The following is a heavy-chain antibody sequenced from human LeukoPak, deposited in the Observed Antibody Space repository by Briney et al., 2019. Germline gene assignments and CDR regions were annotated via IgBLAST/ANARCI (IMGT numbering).Heavy chain of an antibody. CDR3: AAPRNYYDSSGYAFDI. CDR2: IYYSGST. D-gene: IGHD3-22*01. Sequence: SQTLSLTCTVSGGSISSGGYYWSWIRQHPGKGLEWIGYIYYSGSTYYNPSPKSRVTISVDTSKNQFSLRLSSVTAADTAVYYCAAPRNYYDSSGYAFDIWGQGTMVTVSS. V-gene: IGHV4-31*03. J-gene: IGHJ3*02. CDR1: GGSISSGGYY.